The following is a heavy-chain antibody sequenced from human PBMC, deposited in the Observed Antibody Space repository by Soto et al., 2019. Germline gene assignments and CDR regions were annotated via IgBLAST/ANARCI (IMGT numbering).Heavy chain of an antibody. D-gene: IGHD1-1*01. CDR3: AKDLHWYGMDV. V-gene: IGHV3-23*01. Sequence: GGSLRLSCVASGFNFRGYYMAWVRQAPGKGPEWVSGTSPASDNTQSADSVNGRFTISRDNSKNTLFLQMDSLRAEDTAVYYCAKDLHWYGMDVWGQGT. CDR2: TSPASDNT. CDR1: GFNFRGYY. J-gene: IGHJ6*02.